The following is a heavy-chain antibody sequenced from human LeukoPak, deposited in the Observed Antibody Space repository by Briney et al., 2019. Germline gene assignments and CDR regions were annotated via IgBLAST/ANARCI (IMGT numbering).Heavy chain of an antibody. CDR2: IYPGDSDT. V-gene: IGHV5-51*01. J-gene: IGHJ3*02. CDR3: ARGTGQYTYGHRGAFDT. CDR1: GYSFTNYW. D-gene: IGHD5-18*01. Sequence: GESLKISFKGSGYSFTNYWIGWVRQMPGKGLEWMGIIYPGDSDTRYSPSFQGQVTMSADKSLSTAYLQWSSLKASDTAMYYCARGTGQYTYGHRGAFDTWGQGTMVTVSS.